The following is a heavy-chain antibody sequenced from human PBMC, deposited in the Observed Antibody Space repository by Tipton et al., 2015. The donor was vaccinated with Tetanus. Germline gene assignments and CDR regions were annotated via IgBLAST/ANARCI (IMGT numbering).Heavy chain of an antibody. CDR2: IYESGDT. V-gene: IGHV4-39*01. CDR1: GGSIRGGTFY. J-gene: IGHJ4*02. CDR3: ARHQSGYFTPFDY. D-gene: IGHD3-3*01. Sequence: TLSLTCTVSGGSIRGGTFYWGWIRQPLGKGLEWTGSIYESGDTYYIPSLKSRVTISVDTSKNQFSLNVNSMAAADTGVYYCARHQSGYFTPFDYWGQGNLVTVSS.